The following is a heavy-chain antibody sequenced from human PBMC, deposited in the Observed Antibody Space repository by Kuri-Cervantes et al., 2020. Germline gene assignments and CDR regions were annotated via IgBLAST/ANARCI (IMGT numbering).Heavy chain of an antibody. CDR3: ARVSKRRTTVTRWSWFDC. CDR2: SNAGNGNT. Sequence: ASVKVSCKASGYTFTSYAMHWVRQAPGQRLEWMGWSNAGNGNTKYSQEFQGRVTITRDTSASTAYMELSSLRSEDMAVYYCARVSKRRTTVTRWSWFDCWGQGTLVTVSS. D-gene: IGHD4-17*01. J-gene: IGHJ4*02. V-gene: IGHV1-3*02. CDR1: GYTFTSYA.